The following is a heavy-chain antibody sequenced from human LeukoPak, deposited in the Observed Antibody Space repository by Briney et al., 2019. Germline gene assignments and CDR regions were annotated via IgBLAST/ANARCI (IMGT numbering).Heavy chain of an antibody. CDR3: ARGYGITMIVVVPHFDY. J-gene: IGHJ4*02. V-gene: IGHV1-18*01. D-gene: IGHD3-22*01. CDR1: GYTFTSYG. Sequence: ASVKVSCKASGYTFTSYGISWVRQAPGQGLEWMGWISAYNGNTNYAQKLQCRVTMPTDTSTSTAYMELRSLRSDDTAVYYCARGYGITMIVVVPHFDYWGQGTLVTVSS. CDR2: ISAYNGNT.